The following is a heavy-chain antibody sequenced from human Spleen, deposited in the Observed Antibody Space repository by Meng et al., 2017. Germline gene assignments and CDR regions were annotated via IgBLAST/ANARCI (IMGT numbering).Heavy chain of an antibody. CDR1: GFTFDDYG. J-gene: IGHJ4*02. V-gene: IGHV3-74*03. CDR2: INGDGTST. CDR3: VREGRYSSGWYDWNY. Sequence: GESLKISCAASGFTFDDYGMSWVRQAPGKGLVWVSRINGDGTSTVYADSVKGRFTISRDNAKNTLYLQMNSLRAEDTAAYYCVREGRYSSGWYDWNYWGQGTLVTVSS. D-gene: IGHD6-19*01.